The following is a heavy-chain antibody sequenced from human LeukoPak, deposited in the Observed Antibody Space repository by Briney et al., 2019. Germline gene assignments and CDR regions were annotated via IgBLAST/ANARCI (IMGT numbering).Heavy chain of an antibody. CDR1: GYTFTGYY. Sequence: ASVKVSCKASGYTFTGYYIHWVRQAPGQGLEWMGWINPNSGGTNYAQRFEGRVTVTRDTSISTAYMELSRLRSDDTAVYYCARALSNLRLSYFDYWGQGALVTVSS. CDR3: ARALSNLRLSYFDY. J-gene: IGHJ4*02. D-gene: IGHD4-11*01. V-gene: IGHV1-2*02. CDR2: INPNSGGT.